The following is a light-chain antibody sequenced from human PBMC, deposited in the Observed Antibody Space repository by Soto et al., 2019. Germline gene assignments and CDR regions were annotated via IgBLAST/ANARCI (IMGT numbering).Light chain of an antibody. CDR3: RSYTSSSTWV. Sequence: QSVLTQPASVSGSPGQSITISCTGTSSDVGGYNYVSWYQQHPGKAPKLMIYEVSNRPSGVSNRFSGSKSGNTASLTISGLQAEDEADYYCRSYTSSSTWVFGGVTKVTVL. CDR1: SSDVGGYNY. CDR2: EVS. J-gene: IGLJ3*02. V-gene: IGLV2-14*01.